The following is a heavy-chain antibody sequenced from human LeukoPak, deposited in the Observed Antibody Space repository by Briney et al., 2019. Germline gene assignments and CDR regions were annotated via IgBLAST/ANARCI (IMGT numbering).Heavy chain of an antibody. CDR2: IYYSGST. CDR3: ARELGYDDDY. V-gene: IGHV4-59*01. CDR1: GGSISSYY. D-gene: IGHD3-3*01. Sequence: SETLSLTCTVSGGSISSYYCSWIRQPPGKGLEWIGCIYYSGSTNYNPSLKSRATISVDTSKNQFSLKLSSVTAADTAVYYCARELGYDDDYWGQGTLVTVSS. J-gene: IGHJ4*02.